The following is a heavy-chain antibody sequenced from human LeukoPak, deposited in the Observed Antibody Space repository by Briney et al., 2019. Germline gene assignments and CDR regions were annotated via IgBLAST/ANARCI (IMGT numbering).Heavy chain of an antibody. CDR2: INPNSGGT. CDR1: GYTFTGYY. J-gene: IGHJ4*02. Sequence: ASVKVSCKASGYTFTGYYMHWVRQAPGQGLEWMGWINPNSGGTNYAQKFQGRVTMTRDTSTSTVYMELSSLRSEDTAVYYYARDIQLWLGGYYFDYWGQGTLVTVSS. V-gene: IGHV1-2*02. D-gene: IGHD5-18*01. CDR3: ARDIQLWLGGYYFDY.